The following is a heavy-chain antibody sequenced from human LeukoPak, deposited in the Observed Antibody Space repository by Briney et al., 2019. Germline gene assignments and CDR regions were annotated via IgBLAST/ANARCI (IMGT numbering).Heavy chain of an antibody. J-gene: IGHJ4*02. CDR2: VKPDGSDN. V-gene: IGHV3-7*01. D-gene: IGHD5-12*01. Sequence: GGSLRLSCEASGFTFSSYWMNWVRQVPGKGLEWVASVKPDGSDNFYVDSVEGRFTISRDNARYSLFLQMNSLRVEDTAVYYCVRENQLRCWGQGTLVFVSS. CDR3: VRENQLRC. CDR1: GFTFSSYW.